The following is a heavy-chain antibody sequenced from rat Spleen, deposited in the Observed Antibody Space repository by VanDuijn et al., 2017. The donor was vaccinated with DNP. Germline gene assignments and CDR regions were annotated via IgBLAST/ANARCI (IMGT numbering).Heavy chain of an antibody. CDR3: AKDRLGGYAMDA. CDR1: GFTFSSYW. CDR2: INPAGGSS. V-gene: IGHV5-58*01. J-gene: IGHJ4*01. D-gene: IGHD5-1*01. Sequence: EVQLVETGGGLVQPGRSLKLSCVASGFTFSSYWMYWIRRVPGKGLEWIASINPAGGSSYYPDSVKGRFTISRDNAENTVYLQMNSLRSEDTATYYCAKDRLGGYAMDAWGQGTSVTVSS.